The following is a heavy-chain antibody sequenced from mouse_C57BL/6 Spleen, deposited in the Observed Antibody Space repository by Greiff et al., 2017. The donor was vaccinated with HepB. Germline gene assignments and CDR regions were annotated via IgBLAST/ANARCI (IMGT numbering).Heavy chain of an antibody. CDR1: GFNIKDYY. CDR2: IDPEDGET. CDR3: ARTGNYDDYAMDY. J-gene: IGHJ4*01. D-gene: IGHD2-1*01. V-gene: IGHV14-2*01. Sequence: VQLQQSGAELVKPGASVKFSCTASGFNIKDYYMPWVKQSTEQGLEWIGMIDPEDGETKYAPKFQGKATITADTSSNTAYLQLSSLTSEDTAVYYCARTGNYDDYAMDYWGQGTSVTVSS.